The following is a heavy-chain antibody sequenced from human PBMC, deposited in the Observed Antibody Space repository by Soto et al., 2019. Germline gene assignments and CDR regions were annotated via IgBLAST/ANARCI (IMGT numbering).Heavy chain of an antibody. CDR3: ARRVAAARLDAFDI. CDR2: IYPGDSDT. D-gene: IGHD6-13*01. CDR1: GYSFPNYW. J-gene: IGHJ3*02. V-gene: IGHV5-51*01. Sequence: PGESLKISCKGSGYSFPNYWIGWVRQMPGKGLEWMGIIYPGDSDTRYSPSFQGQVTISADKSISTAYLQWSSLKASDTAMYYCARRVAAARLDAFDIWGQGTMVTVSS.